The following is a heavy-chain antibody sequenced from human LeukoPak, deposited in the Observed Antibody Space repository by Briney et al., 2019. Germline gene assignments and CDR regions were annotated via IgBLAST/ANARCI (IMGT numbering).Heavy chain of an antibody. J-gene: IGHJ5*02. D-gene: IGHD6-13*01. Sequence: PSETLSLTCTVSGGSISSSPYYWGWIRQPPGKGLEWIGSIYHSGSTFYDPSLKSRVTISIDTSRNQFSLRLNSVTSADTAVYFCARGPDYSGSYAANWFDPWGQGTLVTVSS. CDR1: GGSISSSPYY. V-gene: IGHV4-39*01. CDR2: IYHSGST. CDR3: ARGPDYSGSYAANWFDP.